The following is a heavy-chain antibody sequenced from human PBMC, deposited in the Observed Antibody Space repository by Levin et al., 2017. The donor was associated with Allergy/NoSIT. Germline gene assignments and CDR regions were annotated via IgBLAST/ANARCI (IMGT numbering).Heavy chain of an antibody. J-gene: IGHJ4*02. CDR1: GGSISSYY. CDR2: IYYSGST. CDR3: ASYYYGSGSYSYYFDY. D-gene: IGHD3-10*01. Sequence: SETLSLTCTVSGGSISSYYWSWIRQPPGKGLEWIGYIYYSGSTNYNPSLKSRVTISVDTSKNQFSLKLSSVTAADTAVYYCASYYYGSGSYSYYFDYWGQGTLVTVSS. V-gene: IGHV4-59*01.